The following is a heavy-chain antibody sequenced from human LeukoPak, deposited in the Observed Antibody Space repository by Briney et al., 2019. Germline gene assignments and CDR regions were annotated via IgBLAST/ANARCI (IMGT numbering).Heavy chain of an antibody. CDR2: INHSGST. Sequence: PSETLSLTCTVSGGSISSYYWTWIRQPPGKGLEWIGEINHSGSTNYNPSLKSRVTISVDTSKNQFSLKLSSVTAADTAVYYCARGPTTVRGYYYYGMDVWGQGTTVTVSS. V-gene: IGHV4-34*01. CDR1: GGSISSYY. CDR3: ARGPTTVRGYYYYGMDV. J-gene: IGHJ6*02. D-gene: IGHD4-11*01.